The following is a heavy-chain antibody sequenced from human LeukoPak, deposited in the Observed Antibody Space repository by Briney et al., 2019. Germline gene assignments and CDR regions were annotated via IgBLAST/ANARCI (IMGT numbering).Heavy chain of an antibody. CDR1: GYTFTGYY. J-gene: IGHJ6*03. CDR2: INPNSGGT. Sequence: ASVKVSCKASGYTFTGYYMHWVRQAPGQGLEWMGRINPNSGGTNYAQKFQGRVTMTRDTSISTAYMELSRLRSDDTAVYYCARNLAVAGRGRPYYMDVWGKGTTVTVSS. V-gene: IGHV1-2*06. CDR3: ARNLAVAGRGRPYYMDV. D-gene: IGHD6-19*01.